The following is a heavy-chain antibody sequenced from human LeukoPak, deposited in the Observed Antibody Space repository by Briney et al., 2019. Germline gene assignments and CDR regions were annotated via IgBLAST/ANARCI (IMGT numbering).Heavy chain of an antibody. CDR3: AKAGIQLWEGDSFYYYLDV. J-gene: IGHJ6*03. V-gene: IGHV1-69*06. CDR2: IIPLSGPA. Sequence: SVKVSCKASGGTFSGHGISWVRQAPGQGLEWMGGIIPLSGPANYAPKFQGTVTITADKSTGTAYLELNSLRSEDTAVYYCAKAGIQLWEGDSFYYYLDVWGKGTTVTVSS. D-gene: IGHD5-18*01. CDR1: GGTFSGHG.